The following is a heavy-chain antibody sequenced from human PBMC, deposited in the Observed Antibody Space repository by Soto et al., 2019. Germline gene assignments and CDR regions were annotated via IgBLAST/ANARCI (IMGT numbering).Heavy chain of an antibody. Sequence: ASVKVSCKASGYTFTSYGISWVRQAPGQGLEWMGWISAYNGNANYAQKLQGRFTMTTDTSTSTAYMELRSLRPDETAVYYCARTDDANGGYYFAGKYYYGMDVWGQGTTVTVSS. CDR3: ARTDDANGGYYFAGKYYYGMDV. J-gene: IGHJ6*02. D-gene: IGHD5-12*01. V-gene: IGHV1-18*01. CDR2: ISAYNGNA. CDR1: GYTFTSYG.